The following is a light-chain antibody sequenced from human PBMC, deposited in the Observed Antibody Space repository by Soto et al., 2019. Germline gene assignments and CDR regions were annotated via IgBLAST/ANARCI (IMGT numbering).Light chain of an antibody. Sequence: QSALTQPPSASGSPGQSVTISCTGTSSDVGVYNYVSWYQQHPGKAPKLMIYEVSKRPSGVPDRFSGSKSGTTASLTVSGLQAEDEADYYCSSFAGNNNLVFGGGTKLTV. CDR1: SSDVGVYNY. V-gene: IGLV2-8*01. CDR2: EVS. CDR3: SSFAGNNNLV. J-gene: IGLJ2*01.